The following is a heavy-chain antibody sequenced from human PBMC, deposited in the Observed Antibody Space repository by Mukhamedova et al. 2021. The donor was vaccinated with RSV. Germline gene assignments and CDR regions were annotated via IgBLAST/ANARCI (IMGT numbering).Heavy chain of an antibody. CDR2: IYYSGST. Sequence: SSGINAEYMGRQPPGKGLEWIWYIYYSGSTNYNPSLKSRVTISVDTSKNQFSLKLSSVTAADTAVYYCARVGVRLWFGELLDYFDYWGQGTLVTVS. CDR1: SSGINA. CDR3: ARVGVRLWFGELLDYFDY. V-gene: IGHV4-61*01. J-gene: IGHJ4*02. D-gene: IGHD3-10*01.